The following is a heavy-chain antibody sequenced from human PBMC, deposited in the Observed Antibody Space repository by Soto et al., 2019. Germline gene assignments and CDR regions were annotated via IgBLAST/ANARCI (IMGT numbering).Heavy chain of an antibody. D-gene: IGHD3-16*02. CDR2: IWYDGSNK. V-gene: IGHV3-33*01. J-gene: IGHJ4*02. CDR1: GFTFSSYG. CDR3: ARVRDVWGSDRYPPGG. Sequence: QVQLVESGGGVVQPGRSLRLSCAASGFTFSSYGMHWVRQAPGKGLEWVAVIWYDGSNKYYADSVKGRFTISRDNSKNTLYLQMNGLSAEDTAVYYCARVRDVWGSDRYPPGGCGQGTLVTVSS.